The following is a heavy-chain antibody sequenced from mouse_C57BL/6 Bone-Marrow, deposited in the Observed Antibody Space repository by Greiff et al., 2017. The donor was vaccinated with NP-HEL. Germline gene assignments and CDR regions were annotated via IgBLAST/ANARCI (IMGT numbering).Heavy chain of an antibody. J-gene: IGHJ2*01. Sequence: DVKLVESGGGLVKPGGSLKLSCAASGFTFSSYTMSWVRQTPEKRLEWVATISGGGGNTYYPDSVKGRFTISRDNAKNTLYLQMSSLRSEDTALYYCARRDYGSSYEDYFDYWGQGTTLTVSS. CDR1: GFTFSSYT. V-gene: IGHV5-9*01. D-gene: IGHD1-1*01. CDR3: ARRDYGSSYEDYFDY. CDR2: ISGGGGNT.